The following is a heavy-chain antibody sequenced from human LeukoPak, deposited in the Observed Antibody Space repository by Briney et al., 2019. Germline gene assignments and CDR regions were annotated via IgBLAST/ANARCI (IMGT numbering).Heavy chain of an antibody. V-gene: IGHV4-31*03. CDR2: IHHSGST. J-gene: IGHJ5*02. D-gene: IGHD3-10*01. CDR3: ATYGSGSYRFDP. Sequence: PSETLSLTCTVSGGSISSDNYYWSWIRQHPGKGLEWIGYIHHSGSTCYNPSLKSRVIISVDTSKNQFSLKLNSVTAADTAVYYCATYGSGSYRFDPWGQGTLVTVSS. CDR1: GGSISSDNYY.